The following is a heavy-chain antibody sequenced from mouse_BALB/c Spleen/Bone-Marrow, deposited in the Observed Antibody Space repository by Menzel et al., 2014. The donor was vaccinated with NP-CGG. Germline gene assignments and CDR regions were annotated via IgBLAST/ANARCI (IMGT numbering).Heavy chain of an antibody. CDR2: IDPSDSET. Sequence: VQLQQSGAELVRPGTPVKLSCKASGYTFTSYWMNWVKQRPGRGLEWIGRIDPSDSETLYNQKFKDKATLTVDKSSSTAYIQLSSLTSEDSAVYYCARWGAYFDYWGQGTTLTVSS. CDR1: GYTFTSYW. J-gene: IGHJ2*01. CDR3: ARWGAYFDY. V-gene: IGHV1-61*01.